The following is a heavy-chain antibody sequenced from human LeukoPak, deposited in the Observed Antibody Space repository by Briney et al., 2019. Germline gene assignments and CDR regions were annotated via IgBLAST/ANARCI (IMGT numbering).Heavy chain of an antibody. CDR1: GGSISSHY. CDR2: IYYSGST. J-gene: IGHJ4*02. V-gene: IGHV4-59*11. D-gene: IGHD3-22*01. Sequence: SETLSLTCTVSGGSISSHYWSWIRQPPGKGLEWIGYIYYSGSTNYNPSLKSRVTISIDTSKNQFSLKLSSVIAADTAVYYCARTVDYYDSSGYFPDYWGQGTLVTVSS. CDR3: ARTVDYYDSSGYFPDY.